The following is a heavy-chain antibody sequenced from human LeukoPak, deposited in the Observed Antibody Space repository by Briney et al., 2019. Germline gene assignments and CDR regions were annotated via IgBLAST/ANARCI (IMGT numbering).Heavy chain of an antibody. J-gene: IGHJ4*02. D-gene: IGHD3-3*01. Sequence: PSETLSLTCAVYGGSFSGYYWSWIRQPPGKGLEWIGEINHSGSTNYNPSLKSRVTISVDTSKNQFSLKLSSVTAADTAVYYCARREWLLRDDYWGQGTLVTVSS. CDR3: ARREWLLRDDY. V-gene: IGHV4-34*01. CDR2: INHSGST. CDR1: GGSFSGYY.